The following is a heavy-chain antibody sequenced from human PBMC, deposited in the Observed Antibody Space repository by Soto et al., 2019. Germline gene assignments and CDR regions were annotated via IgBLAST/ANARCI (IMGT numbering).Heavy chain of an antibody. Sequence: ASVKVSCKASGYTFTGYYMHWVRQAPGQGLEWMGWINPNSGGTNYAQKFQGWVTMTRDTSISTAYMELSRLRSDDTAVYYCARDAVGATTTGRDAFDIWGQGTMVTVSS. J-gene: IGHJ3*02. V-gene: IGHV1-2*04. CDR2: INPNSGGT. D-gene: IGHD1-26*01. CDR3: ARDAVGATTTGRDAFDI. CDR1: GYTFTGYY.